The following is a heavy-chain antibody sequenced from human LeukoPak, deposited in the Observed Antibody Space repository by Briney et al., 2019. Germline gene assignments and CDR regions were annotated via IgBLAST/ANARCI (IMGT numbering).Heavy chain of an antibody. Sequence: GGSLRLSCAASGFTFSSYWMHWVRQAPGKGLVWVSRVNSDGTCTTYADSVEGRFTISRDNAKNTVYLQMNSLRAEDTAIYYCIRPLIVATSPYMDVWGKGTTVTVSS. CDR2: VNSDGTCT. V-gene: IGHV3-74*01. CDR3: IRPLIVATSPYMDV. CDR1: GFTFSSYW. D-gene: IGHD5-12*01. J-gene: IGHJ6*03.